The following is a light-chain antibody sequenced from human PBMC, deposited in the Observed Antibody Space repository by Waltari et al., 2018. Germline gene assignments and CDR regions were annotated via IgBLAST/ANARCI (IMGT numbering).Light chain of an antibody. J-gene: IGKJ2*01. Sequence: VVLTQSPDILSLSPGERATLSCRASRPVDSAYLAWYQQQPGQAPRLLIYATSTRPAGVTAKFSGSGSGTDYTLTIDTVEPEDSAVYFCQQFGGAPMYTFGQGTRLEI. CDR3: QQFGGAPMYT. CDR2: ATS. V-gene: IGKV3-20*01. CDR1: RPVDSAY.